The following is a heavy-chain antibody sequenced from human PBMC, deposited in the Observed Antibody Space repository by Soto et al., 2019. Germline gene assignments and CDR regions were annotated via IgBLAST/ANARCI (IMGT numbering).Heavy chain of an antibody. Sequence: VESLKISGEGSGYSLTSYWSGSGRQMTGKGLECMGIIYPGDSDTRYSPSFQGQVTISADKSISTAYLQWSSLKASDTAMYYCAGGGVRGVITRTRDYYGMDVWGQGTTVTVSS. V-gene: IGHV5-51*01. CDR3: AGGGVRGVITRTRDYYGMDV. CDR1: GYSLTSYW. J-gene: IGHJ6*02. CDR2: IYPGDSDT. D-gene: IGHD3-10*01.